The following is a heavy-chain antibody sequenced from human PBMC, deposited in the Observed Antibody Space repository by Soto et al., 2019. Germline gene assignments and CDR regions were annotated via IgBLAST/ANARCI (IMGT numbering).Heavy chain of an antibody. Sequence: GASVKVSCKASVDTFTTYGISWVRQAPGQGLEWMGWISGHNDNTKYAQKFQGRVIMTADTSTSTAYLELRTLTSDDTAVYYCAREYCTSTSCYGVDYWGQGTLVTVSS. V-gene: IGHV1-18*01. J-gene: IGHJ4*02. D-gene: IGHD2-2*01. CDR3: AREYCTSTSCYGVDY. CDR1: VDTFTTYG. CDR2: ISGHNDNT.